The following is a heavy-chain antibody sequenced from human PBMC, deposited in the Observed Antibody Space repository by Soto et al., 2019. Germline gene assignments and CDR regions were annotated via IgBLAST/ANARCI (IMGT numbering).Heavy chain of an antibody. J-gene: IGHJ4*02. CDR3: AKDMSYGYSAPTADY. Sequence: EVQLVESGGGLVQPGRSLRLSCAASGFTFDDHGMHWVRQAPGKGLEWVSGISWNSGSIGYADSVKGRFTISRDNAKNSLNLQMNSLRVEDTALYYCAKDMSYGYSAPTADYWGQGTLVTVSS. D-gene: IGHD5-18*01. CDR2: ISWNSGSI. CDR1: GFTFDDHG. V-gene: IGHV3-9*01.